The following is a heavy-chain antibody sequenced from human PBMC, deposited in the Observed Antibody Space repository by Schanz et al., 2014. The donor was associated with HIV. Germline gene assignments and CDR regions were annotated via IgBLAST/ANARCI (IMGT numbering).Heavy chain of an antibody. D-gene: IGHD1-1*01. J-gene: IGHJ6*02. CDR1: GFTFDDYA. V-gene: IGHV3-9*01. CDR2: ISWNSDYI. Sequence: VQLVESGGGLVQPGMSLRLSCAASGFTFDDYAMHWVRQVPGKGLEWVSGISWNSDYIGYVDSVKGRFTISRDNAENSLYLQMNSLRAEDTALYYCAKDRITGTAPPNYGLDVWGQGTTVTVSS. CDR3: AKDRITGTAPPNYGLDV.